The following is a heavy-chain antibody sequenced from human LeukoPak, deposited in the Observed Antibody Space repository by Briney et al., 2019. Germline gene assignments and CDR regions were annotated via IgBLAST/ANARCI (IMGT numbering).Heavy chain of an antibody. CDR2: IYSSGST. Sequence: SETLSLTCTVSGGSISSGSYYWSWIRQPAGKGLEWIGRIYSSGSTNYNPSLKSRVTISVDTSKNQFSLKLSSVTAADTGVYYCARTPPYYDILTGYYKPQPYFDYWGQGTLVTVSS. CDR3: ARTPPYYDILTGYYKPQPYFDY. J-gene: IGHJ4*02. D-gene: IGHD3-9*01. CDR1: GGSISSGSYY. V-gene: IGHV4-61*02.